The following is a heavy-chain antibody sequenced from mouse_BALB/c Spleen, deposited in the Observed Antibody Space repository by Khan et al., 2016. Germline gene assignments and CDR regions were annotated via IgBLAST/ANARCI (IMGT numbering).Heavy chain of an antibody. D-gene: IGHD2-3*01. V-gene: IGHV9-1*02. CDR2: INTYTGEP. CDR1: GYTFTNYG. J-gene: IGHJ2*01. CDR3: ARMDGYYDY. Sequence: QIQLVQSGPELKKPGETVKISCKASGYTFTNYGMNWVKQAPGKGLKWMGWINTYTGEPTYADDFKGRFAFSLATSASTAYLQINNLKNEDMATYFCARMDGYYDYWGQGTTLTVSS.